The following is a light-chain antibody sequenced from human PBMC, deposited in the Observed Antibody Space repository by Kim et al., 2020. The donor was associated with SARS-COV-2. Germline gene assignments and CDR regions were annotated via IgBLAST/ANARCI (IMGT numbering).Light chain of an antibody. CDR1: SGTFERNP. V-gene: IGLV1-44*01. CDR3: AVWDDSLHGWV. J-gene: IGLJ3*02. Sequence: QSVLTQPPSESGTPGQTVTISCSGGSGTFERNPVSWYQHLPGTAPKLLFYGYNQRPSGVPDRFSGSTSGTSASLVIDALQSEDEGDYFCAVWDDSLHGWVFGGGTKLTVL. CDR2: GYN.